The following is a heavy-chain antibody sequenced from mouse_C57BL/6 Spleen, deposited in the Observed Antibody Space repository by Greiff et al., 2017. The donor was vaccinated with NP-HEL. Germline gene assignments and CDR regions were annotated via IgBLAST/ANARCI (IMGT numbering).Heavy chain of an antibody. CDR1: GYTFTSYG. Sequence: QVQLKQSGAELARPGASVKLSCKASGYTFTSYGISWVKQRTGQGLEWIGEIYPRSGNTYYNEKFKGKATLTADKSSSTAYMELRSLTSEDSAVYFCASRGDYYGSSYDAYWGQGTLVTVSA. CDR3: ASRGDYYGSSYDAY. V-gene: IGHV1-81*01. CDR2: IYPRSGNT. D-gene: IGHD1-1*01. J-gene: IGHJ3*01.